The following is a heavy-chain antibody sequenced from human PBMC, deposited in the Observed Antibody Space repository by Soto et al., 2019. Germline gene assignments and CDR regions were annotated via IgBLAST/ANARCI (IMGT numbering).Heavy chain of an antibody. Sequence: GASVKVSCKASGGTFSRYTITWVRQAPGQGLEWMGGITPMVGTPNYAQKFQGRVTITADESTSTAYMELSSLRPDDSAVYYCVKSRGGANYDFFDWGQGTQVTVSS. D-gene: IGHD3-3*01. CDR1: GGTFSRYT. CDR2: ITPMVGTP. J-gene: IGHJ4*02. V-gene: IGHV1-69*13. CDR3: VKSRGGANYDFFD.